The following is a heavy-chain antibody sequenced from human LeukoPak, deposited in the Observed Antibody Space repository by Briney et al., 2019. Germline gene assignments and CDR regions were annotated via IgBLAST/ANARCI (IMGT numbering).Heavy chain of an antibody. V-gene: IGHV3-48*04. CDR3: ARVLKEWLVPPYYFDY. D-gene: IGHD6-19*01. CDR1: GFTFSSYS. CDR2: ISSSSSTI. J-gene: IGHJ4*02. Sequence: GGSLRLSCAASGFTFSSYSMNWVRQAPGKGLEWVSYISSSSSTIYYADSVKGRFTISRDNAKNSLYLQMNSLRAEDTAVYYCARVLKEWLVPPYYFDYWGQGTLVTVSS.